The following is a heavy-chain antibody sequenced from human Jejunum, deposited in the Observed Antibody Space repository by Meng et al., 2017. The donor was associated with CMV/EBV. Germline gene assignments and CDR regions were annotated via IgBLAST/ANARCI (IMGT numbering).Heavy chain of an antibody. D-gene: IGHD3-22*01. J-gene: IGHJ5*02. CDR2: MYYSGSS. CDR3: ACGDSTGYYDWFDP. CDR1: GTSLGSNPSY. V-gene: IGHV4-39*07. Sequence: SGTSLGSNPSYCAWIRQAPGKGLEWIGSMYYSGSSYCNPSLKSRVTISVDTSKNQVSLKLTSVTAADTAVYYCACGDSTGYYDWFDPWGQGTLVTVSS.